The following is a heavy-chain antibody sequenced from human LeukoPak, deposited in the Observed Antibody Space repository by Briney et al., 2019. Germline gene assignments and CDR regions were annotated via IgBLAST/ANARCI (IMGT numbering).Heavy chain of an antibody. V-gene: IGHV4-59*01. CDR1: GGSISSYY. D-gene: IGHD6-13*01. CDR2: IYYSGST. Sequence: SSETLSLTCTVSGGSISSYYWSWIRQPPGKGLEWIGYIYYSGSTNYNPSLKSRVTISVDTSKNQFSLKLSSVTAADTAVYYCAREIPDSSSWFIDYWGQGTLVTVSS. CDR3: AREIPDSSSWFIDY. J-gene: IGHJ4*02.